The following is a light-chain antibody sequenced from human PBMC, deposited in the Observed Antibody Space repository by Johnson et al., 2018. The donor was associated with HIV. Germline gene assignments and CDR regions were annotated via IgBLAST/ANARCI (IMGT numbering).Light chain of an antibody. Sequence: HSVLTQPPSVSAAPGQKVTISCSGSTSNIGKNYVSWYQQLPGTAPKLLIYENNRRPSGTPDRFSGSKSGTSATLAITGLQTGDEADYYCGTWDSSLSAYVFGTGTKVTVL. CDR3: GTWDSSLSAYV. V-gene: IGLV1-51*02. CDR2: ENN. J-gene: IGLJ1*01. CDR1: TSNIGKNY.